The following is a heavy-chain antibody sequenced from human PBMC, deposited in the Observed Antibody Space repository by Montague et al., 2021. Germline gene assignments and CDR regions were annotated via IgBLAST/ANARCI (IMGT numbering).Heavy chain of an antibody. CDR1: GGSFTGYY. J-gene: IGHJ5*02. V-gene: IGHV4-34*01. CDR2: IDHKETV. CDR3: ARGARGYGSGSRFDP. Sequence: SESLSLTCAVYGGSFTGYYWSWIRQSPGKGLEWIGEIDHKETVTLNPSLKSRVIISLDTSKNHFSLNMTSVTAADTATYYCARGARGYGSGSRFDPGGQGTLIVVSS. D-gene: IGHD3-10*01.